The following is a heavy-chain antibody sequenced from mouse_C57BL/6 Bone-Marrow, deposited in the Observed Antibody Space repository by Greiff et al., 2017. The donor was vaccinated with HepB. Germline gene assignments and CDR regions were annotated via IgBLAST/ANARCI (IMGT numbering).Heavy chain of an antibody. D-gene: IGHD1-1*01. CDR3: ASSGEGYGSSFYWYFDV. CDR1: GYTFTDHT. Sequence: LQESDAELVKPGASVKISCKVSGYTFTDHTIHWMKQRPEQGLEWIGYIYPRDGSTKYNEKFKGKATLTADKSSSTAYMQLNSLTSEDSAVYFCASSGEGYGSSFYWYFDVWGTGTTVTVSS. J-gene: IGHJ1*03. V-gene: IGHV1-78*01. CDR2: IYPRDGST.